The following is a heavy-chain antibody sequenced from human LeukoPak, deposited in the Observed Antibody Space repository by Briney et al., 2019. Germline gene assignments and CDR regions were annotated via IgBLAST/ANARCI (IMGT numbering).Heavy chain of an antibody. D-gene: IGHD3-10*01. CDR2: INHSGST. J-gene: IGHJ5*02. Sequence: SETLSLTCAVYGGSFSGYYWSWLRQPPGKGLEWIGEINHSGSTNYNPSLTSRVTISVDTSKNQFSLKLSSVTAADTAVYYCARDRSSHYYGSGSYWFDPWGQGTLVTVSS. V-gene: IGHV4-34*01. CDR3: ARDRSSHYYGSGSYWFDP. CDR1: GGSFSGYY.